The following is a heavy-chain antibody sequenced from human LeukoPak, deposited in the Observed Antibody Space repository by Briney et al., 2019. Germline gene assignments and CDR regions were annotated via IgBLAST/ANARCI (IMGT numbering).Heavy chain of an antibody. D-gene: IGHD3-10*01. CDR3: TTVNYYGSGSHDY. J-gene: IGHJ4*02. V-gene: IGHV3-15*01. CDR2: IKSKTDGGTT. Sequence: KSGGSLRLSCAASGFTFSTYWMSWVRQAPGKGLEWVGRIKSKTDGGTTDYAAPVKGRFTISRDDSKNTLYLQMNSLKTEDTAVYSCTTVNYYGSGSHDYWGQGTLVTVSS. CDR1: GFTFSTYW.